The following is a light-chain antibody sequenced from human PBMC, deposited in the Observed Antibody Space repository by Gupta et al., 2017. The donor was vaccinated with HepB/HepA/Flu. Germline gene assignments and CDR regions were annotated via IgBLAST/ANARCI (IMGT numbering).Light chain of an antibody. CDR3: LLSYNGVFV. CDR2: DVS. CDR1: TGAVTSGHY. J-gene: IGLJ1*01. Sequence: QAVVTQEPSLTVSPGGTVTLTCDSSTGAVTSGHYPYWFQQKPGQAPRKLIYDVSNKDAWTPARFSGSLLGGKAALTLSGAQPEDEDDYYCLLSYNGVFVFGTGTTITVL. V-gene: IGLV7-46*01.